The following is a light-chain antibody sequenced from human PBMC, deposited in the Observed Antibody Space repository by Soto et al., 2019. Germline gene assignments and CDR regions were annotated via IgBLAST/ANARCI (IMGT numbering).Light chain of an antibody. CDR1: SSNIGRNT. CDR2: DNN. Sequence: QSVLTQPPSASGTPGQRVTLSCSGSSSNIGRNTVNWYQQLPGTAPKLLIYDNNQRPSGVPDRFSASTSGTSASLAISGLQYDDEVDYYCAAWDDRLQGWVFGGGTKLTVL. V-gene: IGLV1-44*01. J-gene: IGLJ3*02. CDR3: AAWDDRLQGWV.